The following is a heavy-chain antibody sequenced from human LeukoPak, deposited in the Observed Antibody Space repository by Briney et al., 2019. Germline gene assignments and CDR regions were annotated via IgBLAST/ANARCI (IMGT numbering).Heavy chain of an antibody. V-gene: IGHV3-7*01. D-gene: IGHD5-12*01. Sequence: PGGSLRLSCVASGFTLNTYWMSWVRQSPGKGLEWVANIKQDGSENRYVDSVKGRFTISRDNAKNSLYLQMNSLRAEDTAVYYCASQSGYEWYYFDYWGQGTLVTVSS. CDR1: GFTLNTYW. J-gene: IGHJ4*02. CDR3: ASQSGYEWYYFDY. CDR2: IKQDGSEN.